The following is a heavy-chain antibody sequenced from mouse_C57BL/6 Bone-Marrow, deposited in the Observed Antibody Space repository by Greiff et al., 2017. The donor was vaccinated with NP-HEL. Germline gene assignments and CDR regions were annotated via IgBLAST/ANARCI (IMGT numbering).Heavy chain of an antibody. Sequence: VQLQESGAELVRPGTSVKVSCKASGYAFTNYLIEWVKQRPGQGLEWIGVINPGSGGTNYNEKFKGKATLTADKSSSTAYMQLSSLTSEDSAVYFCARKTNWDADYFDYWGQGTTLTVSS. V-gene: IGHV1-54*01. D-gene: IGHD4-1*02. CDR1: GYAFTNYL. J-gene: IGHJ2*01. CDR3: ARKTNWDADYFDY. CDR2: INPGSGGT.